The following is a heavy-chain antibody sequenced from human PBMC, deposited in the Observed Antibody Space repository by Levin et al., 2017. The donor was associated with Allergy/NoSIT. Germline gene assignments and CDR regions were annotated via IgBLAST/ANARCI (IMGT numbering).Heavy chain of an antibody. D-gene: IGHD2-21*02. Sequence: PGGSLRLSCTVSGGSISSSTYYWGWIRQPPGKGLEWIGSIYSSGSTYYNPSLKSRVTISVDTSKNQFSLKLSSVTAADTAMYHCARYGGVVVVTAPYWGQGTLVTVSS. J-gene: IGHJ4*02. CDR3: ARYGGVVVVTAPY. CDR2: IYSSGST. V-gene: IGHV4-39*07. CDR1: GGSISSSTYY.